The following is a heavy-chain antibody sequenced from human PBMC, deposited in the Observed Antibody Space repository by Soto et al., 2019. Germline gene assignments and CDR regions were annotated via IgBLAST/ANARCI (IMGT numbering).Heavy chain of an antibody. J-gene: IGHJ4*01. V-gene: IGHV3-23*01. D-gene: IGHD3-10*01. CDR3: ASGSKDSYPGSRIFDF. Sequence: GGSLRLSCVASGFTFGSRAMSWVRQAPGEGLEWVSTITDTGGDSKSADSVRGRFAISRDNSRNTLYLQMSSLRAEDSAVYYCASGSKDSYPGSRIFDFWGRGTLVTVPQ. CDR1: GFTFGSRA. CDR2: ITDTGGDS.